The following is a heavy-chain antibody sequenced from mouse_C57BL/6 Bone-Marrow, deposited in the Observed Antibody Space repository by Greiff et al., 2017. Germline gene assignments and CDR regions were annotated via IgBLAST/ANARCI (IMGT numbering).Heavy chain of an antibody. J-gene: IGHJ3*01. CDR3: TRSTGTGAWFAY. D-gene: IGHD4-1*02. V-gene: IGHV1-5*01. CDR1: GYTFTSYW. CDR2: IYPGNSDT. Sequence: EVQLQQSGTVLARPGASVKMSCKTSGYTFTSYWMHWVKQRPGKGLEWIGAIYPGNSDTSYNQKFKGKAKLTAVTSASTAYMELSSLTTEDSAVYYCTRSTGTGAWFAYWGQGTLVTVSA.